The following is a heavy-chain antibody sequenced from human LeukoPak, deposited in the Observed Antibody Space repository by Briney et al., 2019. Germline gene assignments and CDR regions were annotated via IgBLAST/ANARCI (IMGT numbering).Heavy chain of an antibody. D-gene: IGHD2-15*01. CDR3: AKVDGGYCSDVSCSGALDP. V-gene: IGHV3-23*01. CDR2: ISASGRHP. J-gene: IGHJ5*01. Sequence: PGGSLRLSCAASGFTFNNYAMTWVRQAPGKGLEWVSAISASGRHPFYTDSVRGRFTISRDNSQNTLYLHMNSLRVEDTATYYCAKVDGGYCSDVSCSGALDPWGQGTLVTVSS. CDR1: GFTFNNYA.